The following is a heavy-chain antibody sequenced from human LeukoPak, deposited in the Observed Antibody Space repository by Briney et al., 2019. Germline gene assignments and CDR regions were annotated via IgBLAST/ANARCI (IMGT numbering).Heavy chain of an antibody. V-gene: IGHV4-39*01. CDR3: ARLYRSGWSFDF. CDR2: MDYSGRT. Sequence: SETLSLTCSVSGGSISSTNYFWGWIRQPPGKGLEWIGTMDYSGRTYNNLSLKSPVTITIDTSKNQFSLKLHSVTAADTAVYYCARLYRSGWSFDFWGQGTLVSVSS. CDR1: GGSISSTNYF. D-gene: IGHD6-19*01. J-gene: IGHJ4*02.